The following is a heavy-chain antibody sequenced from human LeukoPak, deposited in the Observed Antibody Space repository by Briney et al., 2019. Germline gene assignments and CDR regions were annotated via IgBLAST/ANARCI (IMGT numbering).Heavy chain of an antibody. Sequence: GGSLRLSCAASGFTFSNYAINWVRQAPGKGLEWISTISSSGVTTYYADSVKGRFTISRDNSKNTLYLQMNSLRGEDTAVYYCAKAPANYVDTAMGTFDYWGQGTPVTVSS. CDR1: GFTFSNYA. CDR3: AKAPANYVDTAMGTFDY. D-gene: IGHD5-18*01. V-gene: IGHV3-23*01. CDR2: ISSSGVTT. J-gene: IGHJ4*02.